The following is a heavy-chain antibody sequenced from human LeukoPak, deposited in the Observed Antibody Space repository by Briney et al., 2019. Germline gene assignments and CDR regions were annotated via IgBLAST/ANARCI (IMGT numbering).Heavy chain of an antibody. D-gene: IGHD4-11*01. CDR1: GYSFTSYW. CDR3: ARSTTTVTTEYYFDY. J-gene: IGHJ4*02. CDR2: IYPGDSDT. Sequence: RGESLKISCKGSGYSFTSYWIGWVRQMPGKGLEWMEIIYPGDSDTRYSPSFQGQVTISADKSISTAYLQWSSLKASDTAMYYCARSTTTVTTEYYFDYWGQGTLVTVSS. V-gene: IGHV5-51*01.